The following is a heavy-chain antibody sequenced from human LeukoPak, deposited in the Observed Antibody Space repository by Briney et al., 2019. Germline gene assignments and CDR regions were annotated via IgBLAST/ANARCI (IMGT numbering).Heavy chain of an antibody. CDR3: ASRPLLRAFDI. Sequence: PSETLSLTCAVYGGSFSGYYWSWIRQPPGEGLEWIGEINHSGSTNYNPSLKSRVTISVDTSKNQFSLKLSSVTAADTAVYYCASRPLLRAFDIWGQGAMVTVSS. V-gene: IGHV4-34*01. J-gene: IGHJ3*02. CDR1: GGSFSGYY. D-gene: IGHD2-15*01. CDR2: INHSGST.